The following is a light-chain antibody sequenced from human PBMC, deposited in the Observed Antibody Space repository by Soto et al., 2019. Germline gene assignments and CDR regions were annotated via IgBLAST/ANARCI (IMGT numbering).Light chain of an antibody. CDR2: KAS. CDR3: QLFASSTWT. CDR1: QTISSW. V-gene: IGKV1-5*03. Sequence: DIQMTQSPSTLSGSVGDRVTITCRASQTISSWLAWYQQKPGKAPKLLIYKASTLKSGVPSRFSGSGSGTDFTLTITRLEPEDFAVYYCQLFASSTWTFGQGTKVDIK. J-gene: IGKJ1*01.